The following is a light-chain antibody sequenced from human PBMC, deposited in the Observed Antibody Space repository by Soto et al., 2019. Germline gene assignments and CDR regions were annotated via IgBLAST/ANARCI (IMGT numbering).Light chain of an antibody. CDR1: QSVSSY. Sequence: ETVMTQSPGTLSVSLGERATLSCRASQSVSSYLAWYQQKPGQAPRLLIYDASNRATGIPARFSGSGSGTDFTLTISSLEPEDFAVYYCQQRSNWPWTFGQGTKWIS. V-gene: IGKV3-11*01. CDR3: QQRSNWPWT. CDR2: DAS. J-gene: IGKJ1*01.